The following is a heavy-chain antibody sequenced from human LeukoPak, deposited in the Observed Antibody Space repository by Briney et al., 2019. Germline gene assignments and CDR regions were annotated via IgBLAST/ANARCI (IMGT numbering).Heavy chain of an antibody. CDR2: INHSGST. Sequence: SETLSLTCAVYGGSFSGYYWSWIRQPPGKGLEWIGEINHSGSTNYNPSLKSRVTISVDTSKNQFSLKLSSVTAADTAVYYCARSKWELQAALASYAFDIWGQGTMVTVSP. D-gene: IGHD1-26*01. J-gene: IGHJ3*02. CDR1: GGSFSGYY. V-gene: IGHV4-34*01. CDR3: ARSKWELQAALASYAFDI.